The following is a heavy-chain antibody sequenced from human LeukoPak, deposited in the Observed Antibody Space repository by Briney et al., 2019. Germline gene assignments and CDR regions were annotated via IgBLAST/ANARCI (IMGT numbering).Heavy chain of an antibody. V-gene: IGHV3-64*02. Sequence: GGSLGLSCVASGFSFRNYAIHWVRQAPGKGLEYVSVINTDGRITYYADSVKGRFTISRDNSKNTLYLQMNSLRAEDTAVYYCATFGSGYRVIDNWGQGTLVTVPS. CDR1: GFSFRNYA. CDR2: INTDGRIT. D-gene: IGHD3-22*01. CDR3: ATFGSGYRVIDN. J-gene: IGHJ4*02.